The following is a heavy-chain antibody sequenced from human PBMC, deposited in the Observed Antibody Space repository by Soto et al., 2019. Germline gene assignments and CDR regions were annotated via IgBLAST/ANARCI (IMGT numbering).Heavy chain of an antibody. J-gene: IGHJ4*02. D-gene: IGHD1-1*01. CDR1: GYSFTNND. CDR2: INPNSGGT. V-gene: IGHV1-2*02. CDR3: AREPATAKPEGVDF. Sequence: ASVKVSCKASGYSFTNNDVTWVRQATGQGLEWMGWINPNSGGTKYAPKFQGGVTMTRDTSITTAYMELSRLRSGDTAVYYCAREPATAKPEGVDFWGQGTLVTVSS.